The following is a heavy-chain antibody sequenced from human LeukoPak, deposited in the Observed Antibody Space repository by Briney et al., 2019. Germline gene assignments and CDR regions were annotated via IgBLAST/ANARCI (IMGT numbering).Heavy chain of an antibody. Sequence: SETLSLTCTVPGSSISSGSYYWSWIRQPAGKGLEWIGRIYTSGSTNYNPSLKSRVTISVDTSKNQFSLKLSSVTAADTAVYYCARDGFLESANWFDPWGQGTLVTVSS. J-gene: IGHJ5*02. CDR1: GSSISSGSYY. CDR3: ARDGFLESANWFDP. D-gene: IGHD3-3*01. V-gene: IGHV4-61*02. CDR2: IYTSGST.